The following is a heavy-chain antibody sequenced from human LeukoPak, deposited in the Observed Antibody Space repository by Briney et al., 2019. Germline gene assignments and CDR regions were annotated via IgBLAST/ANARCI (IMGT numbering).Heavy chain of an antibody. J-gene: IGHJ6*02. V-gene: IGHV4-61*05. D-gene: IGHD4-23*01. CDR2: IYYSGST. CDR1: GGSVSSSSCY. Sequence: ETVSLTCTVSGGSVSSSSCYREWIRQPPGKGLEWIGYIYYSGSTNYNPSLKSRVPISVDTSKNQFSLKLSSVTAADTAVYYCARHKAPPYGGNPSPYYGMDVWGQGTTVTVSS. CDR3: ARHKAPPYGGNPSPYYGMDV.